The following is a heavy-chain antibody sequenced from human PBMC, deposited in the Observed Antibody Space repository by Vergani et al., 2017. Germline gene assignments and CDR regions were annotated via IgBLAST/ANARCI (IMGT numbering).Heavy chain of an antibody. J-gene: IGHJ6*02. V-gene: IGHV1-69*08. D-gene: IGHD5-12*01. CDR1: GGTFSSYT. CDR2: IIPILGIA. Sequence: QVQLVQSGAEVKKPGSSVKVSCKASGGTFSSYTISWVRQAPGQGLEWMGRIIPILGIANYAQKFQGRVTITADKSTSTAYMELSSLRSEDTAVYYCARDRVDIVATTTYYYYYYGMDVWGQGP. CDR3: ARDRVDIVATTTYYYYYYGMDV.